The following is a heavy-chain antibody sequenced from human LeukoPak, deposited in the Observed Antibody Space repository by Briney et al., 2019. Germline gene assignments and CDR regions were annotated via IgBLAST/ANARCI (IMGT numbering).Heavy chain of an antibody. CDR2: INHSGST. CDR1: GGSFSGYY. V-gene: IGHV4-34*01. CDR3: AREFPTRYYYDTRSFDI. Sequence: PSETLPLTCAVYGGSFSGYYWSWIRQPPGKGLEWIGEINHSGSTNYNPSLKSRVTISVDTSKNQFSLKLSSVTAADTAVYYCAREFPTRYYYDTRSFDIWGQGTMVTVSS. J-gene: IGHJ3*02. D-gene: IGHD3-22*01.